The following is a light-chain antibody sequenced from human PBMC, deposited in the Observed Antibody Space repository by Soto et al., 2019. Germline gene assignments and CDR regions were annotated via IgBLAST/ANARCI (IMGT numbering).Light chain of an antibody. CDR3: QQYKTYST. J-gene: IGKJ2*01. Sequence: DIQMTQSPSTLSASVGDRVTITCRASQSISIWLAWYQQKPGKAPNLLIYKASNLESGVPSRFSGSGSGTEFTLTINSLQPDDFATYYCQQYKTYSTFGQGTKLEIK. CDR2: KAS. CDR1: QSISIW. V-gene: IGKV1-5*03.